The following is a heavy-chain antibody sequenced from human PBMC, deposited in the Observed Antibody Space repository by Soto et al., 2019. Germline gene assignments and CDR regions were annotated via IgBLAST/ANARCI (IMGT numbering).Heavy chain of an antibody. D-gene: IGHD3-9*01. Sequence: QVQLVQSGAEVKKPGSSVKVSCKASGGTFSSYAISWVRQAPGQGLEWMGGIIPIFGTANYAQKFQGRVTSTADESTSTAYMELSSLRSEDTAVYYCASPIPVPPHDILTGSSGGAYYYYYYGMDVWGQGTTVTVSS. J-gene: IGHJ6*02. CDR2: IIPIFGTA. V-gene: IGHV1-69*01. CDR1: GGTFSSYA. CDR3: ASPIPVPPHDILTGSSGGAYYYYYYGMDV.